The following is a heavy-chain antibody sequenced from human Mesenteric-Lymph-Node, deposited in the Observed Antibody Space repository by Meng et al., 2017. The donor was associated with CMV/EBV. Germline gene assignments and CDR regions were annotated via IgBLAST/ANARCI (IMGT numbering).Heavy chain of an antibody. V-gene: IGHV3-23*01. Sequence: GGPLRLSCAASGFTFSTYAMNWVRQAPGKGLEWVSGINDGGGSTFYADSVKGRFTISRDTSKKLYLQMNGLRAEDTAVYYCAICDSSGYYPYAFHIWGQGTMVTVSS. D-gene: IGHD3-22*01. J-gene: IGHJ3*02. CDR1: GFTFSTYA. CDR2: INDGGGST. CDR3: AICDSSGYYPYAFHI.